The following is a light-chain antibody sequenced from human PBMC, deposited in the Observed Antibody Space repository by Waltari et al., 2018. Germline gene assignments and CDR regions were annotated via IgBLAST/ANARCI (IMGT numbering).Light chain of an antibody. Sequence: SYELTQPPSVSVSPGQTARITCSGHGLQRKYAYWFQQKSGQAPRLVIYEDTKRPSGIPERFSGSSSGTVATLTISGAQVDDEADYYCYSSDSTGLRVFGGGTTVVVL. CDR1: GLQRKY. CDR2: EDT. J-gene: IGLJ1*01. V-gene: IGLV3-10*01. CDR3: YSSDSTGLRV.